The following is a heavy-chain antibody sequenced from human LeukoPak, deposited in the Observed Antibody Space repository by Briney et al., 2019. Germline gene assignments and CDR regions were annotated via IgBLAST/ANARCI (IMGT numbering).Heavy chain of an antibody. D-gene: IGHD6-13*01. V-gene: IGHV1-18*01. J-gene: IGHJ4*02. CDR3: TRATIPAAGIDY. CDR1: GYTFTSYG. CDR2: IITYTGDT. Sequence: ASVNVSCKPSGYTFTSYGVSWVRQAPGQGLEWMGWIITYTGDTNYAQKLQGRLPMTTDTSASTAFMELRSLTSDDTAVYYCTRATIPAAGIDYWGQGTLVTVSS.